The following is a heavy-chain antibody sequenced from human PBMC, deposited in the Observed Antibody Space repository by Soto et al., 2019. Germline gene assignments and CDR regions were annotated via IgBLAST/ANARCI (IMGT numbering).Heavy chain of an antibody. J-gene: IGHJ4*02. CDR2: ISGSGGST. V-gene: IGHV3-23*01. D-gene: IGHD3-22*01. Sequence: GGSLRLSCAASGFTFSSYAMSWVRQAPGKGLEWVSAISGSGGSTYYADSVKGRFTISRDNSKNTLYLQMNSLRAEDTAVYYCAKDIGPYYYDSSGYYAYFDYWGQGTLVTVSS. CDR1: GFTFSSYA. CDR3: AKDIGPYYYDSSGYYAYFDY.